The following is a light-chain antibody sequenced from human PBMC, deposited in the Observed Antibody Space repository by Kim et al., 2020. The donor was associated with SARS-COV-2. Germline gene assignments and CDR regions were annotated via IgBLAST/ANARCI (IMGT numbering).Light chain of an antibody. V-gene: IGLV1-44*01. CDR1: SSSVGSNA. CDR3: AAWDDTLSGWV. J-gene: IGLJ3*02. Sequence: NIACSGSSSSVGSNAVNLYQQRPGTAPKDLTYSNIQGPSGGPARFSGSKSGTSASLAISGLQSEDEADYYCAAWDDTLSGWVFGGGTKLTVL. CDR2: SNI.